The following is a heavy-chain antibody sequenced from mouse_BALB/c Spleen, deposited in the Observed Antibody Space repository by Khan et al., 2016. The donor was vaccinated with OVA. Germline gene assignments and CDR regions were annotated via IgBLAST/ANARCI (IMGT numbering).Heavy chain of an antibody. CDR3: VRSGYGSFAY. CDR2: IYPDNGDT. J-gene: IGHJ3*01. D-gene: IGHD3-1*01. Sequence: VQLQQSGPELVKPGASVKISCRSSGYTFTDYIMDWVMQSHGKSLEWIGYIYPDNGDTGYNQKFKTKATFTVDISSSTAYMELRSLTSEDAAVYYCVRSGYGSFAYWGQGTLVTVSA. V-gene: IGHV1S29*02. CDR1: GYTFTDYI.